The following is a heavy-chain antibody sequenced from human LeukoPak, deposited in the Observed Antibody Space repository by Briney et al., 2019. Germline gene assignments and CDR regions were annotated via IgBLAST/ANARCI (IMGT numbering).Heavy chain of an antibody. CDR1: GYTFTSYG. CDR3: ARTNVDTAMVTQDDY. V-gene: IGHV1-18*01. J-gene: IGHJ4*02. Sequence: ASVKVSCKASGYTFTSYGISWVRQAPGQGLEWMGWISAYNGNTNYAQKLQGRVTMTTDTSTSTAYMELRGLRSDDTAVYYCARTNVDTAMVTQDDYWGQGTLVTVSS. CDR2: ISAYNGNT. D-gene: IGHD5-18*01.